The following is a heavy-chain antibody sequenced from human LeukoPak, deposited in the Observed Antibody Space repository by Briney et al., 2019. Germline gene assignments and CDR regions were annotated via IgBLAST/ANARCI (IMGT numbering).Heavy chain of an antibody. V-gene: IGHV1-2*02. CDR2: INPNSGGT. CDR3: ARDQSVNFRESLAFDF. Sequence: GASVKVSCKASGYTFTGYYMHWVRQAPGQGLEWMGWINPNSGGTNYAQKFQGRVTLTRDTSISTAYMELSGLGSDDTAVYYCARDQSVNFRESLAFDFWGHGTLVTVSS. CDR1: GYTFTGYY. J-gene: IGHJ3*01. D-gene: IGHD5/OR15-5a*01.